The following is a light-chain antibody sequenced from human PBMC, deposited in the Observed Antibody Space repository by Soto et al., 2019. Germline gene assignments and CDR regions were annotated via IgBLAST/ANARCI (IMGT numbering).Light chain of an antibody. CDR1: QCVSSN. Sequence: EIVMTQSPATLSVSPGERATLSCRASQCVSSNLAWYQQKPGQAPRLLIYGASSRATGIPARFSGSGSGTDFTLTISSLQSEDFAVYYCQQYYNWPPYTFGQGTKLEIK. CDR3: QQYYNWPPYT. V-gene: IGKV3-15*01. CDR2: GAS. J-gene: IGKJ2*01.